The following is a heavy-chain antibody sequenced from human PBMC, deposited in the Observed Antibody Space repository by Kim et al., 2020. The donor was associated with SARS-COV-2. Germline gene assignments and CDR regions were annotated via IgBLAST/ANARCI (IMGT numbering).Heavy chain of an antibody. D-gene: IGHD2-15*01. CDR3: ARDGYCSGGSCYSDYYYYYGMDV. Sequence: SVKVSCKASGGTFSSYAISWVRQAPGQGLEWMGGIIPIFGTANYAQKFQGRVTITADESTSTAYMELSSLRSEDTAVYYCARDGYCSGGSCYSDYYYYYGMDVWGQGTTVTVSS. CDR2: IIPIFGTA. J-gene: IGHJ6*02. CDR1: GGTFSSYA. V-gene: IGHV1-69*13.